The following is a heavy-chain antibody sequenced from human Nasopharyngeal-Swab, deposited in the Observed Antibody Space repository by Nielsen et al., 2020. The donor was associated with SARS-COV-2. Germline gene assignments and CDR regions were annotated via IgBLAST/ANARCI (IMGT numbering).Heavy chain of an antibody. CDR1: GFTFDYYA. Sequence: SLKISCAASGFTFDYYAMHWVRQAPGRGLEWVSGITWNSVSIGYADSVKGRFTISRDNAKNSLYLQMNSLRSEDTALYYCAKGIAAAGSRCLDYWGQGTLVTVSS. CDR3: AKGIAAAGSRCLDY. D-gene: IGHD6-13*01. V-gene: IGHV3-9*01. J-gene: IGHJ4*02. CDR2: ITWNSVSI.